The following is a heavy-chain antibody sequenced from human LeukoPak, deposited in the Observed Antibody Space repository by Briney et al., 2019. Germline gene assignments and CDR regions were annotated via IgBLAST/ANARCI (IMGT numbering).Heavy chain of an antibody. V-gene: IGHV4-39*01. CDR3: ARQAGSGLFILP. Sequence: PSETLSLTCAVYGGSFSGYYWSWIRQPPGKGREWIGSIYYTGNTYYNASLKSQVSISIDTSKNQFSLKLTSVTAADTAVYYCARQAGSGLFILPGGQGTLVTVAS. CDR1: GGSFSGYY. J-gene: IGHJ4*02. CDR2: IYYTGNT. D-gene: IGHD3/OR15-3a*01.